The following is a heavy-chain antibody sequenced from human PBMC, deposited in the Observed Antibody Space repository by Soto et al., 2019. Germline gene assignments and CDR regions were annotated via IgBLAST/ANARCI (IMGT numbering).Heavy chain of an antibody. CDR2: ISGGGGVST. CDR1: GFTFSSYA. CDR3: SKDAISMVRGVNNWFDP. Sequence: EVQLLESGGCLVQPGVSLTLSCAASGFTFSSYAMTWVRHAPGKGLEWVSGISGGGGVSTYYADSVKGRFTISRDNSMKTLYLQTNRLRAEYTAVYYCSKDAISMVRGVNNWFDPWGQGTLVTVSS. J-gene: IGHJ5*02. V-gene: IGHV3-23*01. D-gene: IGHD3-10*01.